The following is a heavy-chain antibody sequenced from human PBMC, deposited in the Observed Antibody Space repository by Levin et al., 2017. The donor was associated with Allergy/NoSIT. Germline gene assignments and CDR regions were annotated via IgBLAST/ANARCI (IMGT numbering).Heavy chain of an antibody. CDR2: ISWNSGSI. V-gene: IGHV3-9*01. J-gene: IGHJ4*02. Sequence: PGGSLRLSCAASGFTFDDYTMHWVRQAPGKGLEWVSGISWNSGSIGYADSVKGRFTISRDNAKNSLYLQMNSLRAEDTALYYCAKDASWALKMITFGGVIVGGYFDYWGQGTLVTVSS. D-gene: IGHD3-16*02. CDR3: AKDASWALKMITFGGVIVGGYFDY. CDR1: GFTFDDYT.